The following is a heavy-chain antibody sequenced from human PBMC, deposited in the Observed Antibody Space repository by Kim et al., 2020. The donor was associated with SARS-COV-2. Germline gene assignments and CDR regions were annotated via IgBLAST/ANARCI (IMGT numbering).Heavy chain of an antibody. CDR3: ARGGNWNGWFDP. D-gene: IGHD1-20*01. V-gene: IGHV4-34*01. Sequence: SETLSLTCAVYGGSFSGYYWSWIRQPPGKGLEWIGEINHSGSTNYNPSLKSRVTISVDTSKNQFSLKLSSVTAADTAVYYCARGGNWNGWFDPWGQGTLVTVSS. CDR2: INHSGST. J-gene: IGHJ5*02. CDR1: GGSFSGYY.